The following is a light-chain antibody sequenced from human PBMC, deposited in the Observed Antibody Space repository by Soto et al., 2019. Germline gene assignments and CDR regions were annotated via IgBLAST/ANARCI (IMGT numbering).Light chain of an antibody. CDR1: QTISSW. CDR3: QQSYSTPPT. CDR2: AAS. V-gene: IGKV1-39*01. J-gene: IGKJ1*01. Sequence: IKMTQSPSTLSASVVDRVTITCRSSQTISSWLAWYQQKPGKAPKLLIYAASSLQSGVPSRFSGSGSGTDFTLTISRLQPEDFATYYCQQSYSTPPTFGQGTMVDIK.